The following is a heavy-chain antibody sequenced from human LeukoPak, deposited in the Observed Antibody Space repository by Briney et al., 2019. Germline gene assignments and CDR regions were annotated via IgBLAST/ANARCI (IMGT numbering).Heavy chain of an antibody. J-gene: IGHJ4*02. CDR2: IYYSGST. CDR1: GGSISSGDYY. V-gene: IGHV4-30-4*08. D-gene: IGHD4-17*01. Sequence: SQTLSLTCTVSGGSISSGDYYWSWIRQPPGKGLEWIGYIYYSGSTNYNPSLKSRVTISVDTSKNQFSLKLSSVTAADTAVYYCARKDGDSPFDYWGQGTLVTVSS. CDR3: ARKDGDSPFDY.